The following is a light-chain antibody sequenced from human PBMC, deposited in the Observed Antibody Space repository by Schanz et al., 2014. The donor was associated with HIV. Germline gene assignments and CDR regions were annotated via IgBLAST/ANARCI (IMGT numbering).Light chain of an antibody. CDR2: AAS. V-gene: IGKV1-5*03. CDR3: QHYNSFSST. J-gene: IGKJ2*01. Sequence: DIQMTQSPSRLSASVGDSVTITCRASEGIRTWLAWYQQKPGRAPKLLIYAASTLVSGVPLKFSGTGSGTEFTLTISSLQPEDFTTYYCQHYNSFSSTFGQGTNLEIK. CDR1: EGIRTW.